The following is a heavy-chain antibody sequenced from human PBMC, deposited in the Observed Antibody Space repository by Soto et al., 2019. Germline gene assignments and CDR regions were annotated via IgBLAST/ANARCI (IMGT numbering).Heavy chain of an antibody. CDR2: ISAYNGNT. J-gene: IGHJ4*02. CDR3: ARKLVGATHISHSYFDC. CDR1: GYTFTSYG. Sequence: ASVKVSCKASGYTFTSYGISWVRQAPGQGLEWMGWISAYNGNTNYAQKLQGRVTMTTDTSKNQLALTMTNMGPVDTATYYCARKLVGATHISHSYFDCWGQGTLVTVSS. D-gene: IGHD1-26*01. V-gene: IGHV1-18*01.